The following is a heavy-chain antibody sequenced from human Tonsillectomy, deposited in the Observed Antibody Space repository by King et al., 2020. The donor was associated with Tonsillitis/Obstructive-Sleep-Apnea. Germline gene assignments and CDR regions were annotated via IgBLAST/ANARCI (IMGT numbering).Heavy chain of an antibody. Sequence: QLQESGPGLVKPSETLSLTCTVSGGSISSYYWSWIRQPPGKGLEWIGYIYYSGSTNYNPSLKSRVTISVDTSKKQFSLKLSSVTASDTAVYYCARGIRGDNDAFDIWGQGTMVTVSS. CDR2: IYYSGST. D-gene: IGHD3-10*01. V-gene: IGHV4-59*01. J-gene: IGHJ3*02. CDR1: GGSISSYY. CDR3: ARGIRGDNDAFDI.